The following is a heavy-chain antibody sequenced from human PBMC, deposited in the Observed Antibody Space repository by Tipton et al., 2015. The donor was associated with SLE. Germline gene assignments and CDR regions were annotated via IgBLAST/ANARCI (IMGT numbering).Heavy chain of an antibody. Sequence: TLSLTCTVSGGSISSSSYYWGWIRQPPGKGLEWIGSIYYSGSTYYNPSLKSRVTISVDTSKNQFSLKLSSVTDADTAVYYCARGQEGSGCLDYWGQGTLVTVSS. CDR3: ARGQEGSGCLDY. V-gene: IGHV4-39*07. CDR2: IYYSGST. D-gene: IGHD1-26*01. J-gene: IGHJ4*02. CDR1: GGSISSSSYY.